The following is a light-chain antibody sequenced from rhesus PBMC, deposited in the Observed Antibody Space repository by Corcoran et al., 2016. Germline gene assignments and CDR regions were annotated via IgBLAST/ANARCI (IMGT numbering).Light chain of an antibody. V-gene: IGKV3-24*04. Sequence: EIVMTQSPATLALSPGERATLSCRASQSVSSYLAWYQQTPGQAPRLLIYGASSRATGIPDRFSGSGSGTEFTLTISSLEPEDVGVYFCLQSSNWPRTFGQGTKVEIK. CDR1: QSVSSY. CDR3: LQSSNWPRT. J-gene: IGKJ1*01. CDR2: GAS.